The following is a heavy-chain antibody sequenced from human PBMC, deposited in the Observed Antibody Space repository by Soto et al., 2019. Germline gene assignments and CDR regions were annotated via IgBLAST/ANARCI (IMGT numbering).Heavy chain of an antibody. Sequence: GGSLSLSCAASGFTFSSYGMHWVRQAPGKGLEWVAVIWYDGSNKYYADSVKGRFTISRDNSKNTLYLQMNSLRAEDTAVYYCARGALREYSGYGDYYFDYWGQGTLVTVSS. D-gene: IGHD5-12*01. CDR2: IWYDGSNK. CDR1: GFTFSSYG. CDR3: ARGALREYSGYGDYYFDY. V-gene: IGHV3-33*01. J-gene: IGHJ4*02.